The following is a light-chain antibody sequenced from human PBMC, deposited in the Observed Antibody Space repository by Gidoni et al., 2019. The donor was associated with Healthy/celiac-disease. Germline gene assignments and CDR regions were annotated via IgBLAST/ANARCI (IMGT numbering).Light chain of an antibody. V-gene: IGLV9-49*01. CDR1: SGYSNSK. CDR3: GADHGSGSNFVV. CDR2: VGTGGMVG. Sequence: QPVLTQPPSASASLGASVTLTCTLSSGYSNSKVDWYQQRPGKGPRYVMRVGTGGMVGSKGDGSPDRFSVLGSGLNRYLTIKNIQEEDESDYHCGADHGSGSNFVVFGGGTKLTVL. J-gene: IGLJ2*01.